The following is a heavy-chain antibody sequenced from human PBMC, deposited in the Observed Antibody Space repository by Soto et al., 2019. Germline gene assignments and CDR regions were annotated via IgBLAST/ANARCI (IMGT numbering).Heavy chain of an antibody. CDR2: IYYSGST. CDR1: GGSISSYY. V-gene: IGHV4-59*01. CDR3: ARAGAVAAPRPPPAEYYSYGMDV. Sequence: QVQLQESGPGLVKPSETLSLTCTVSGGSISSYYWSWIRQPPGKGLEWIGYIYYSGSTNYNPSLTSRATIAVDPSKNQLSLKLSSVPAADTAVYYCARAGAVAAPRPPPAEYYSYGMDVWGQGTTVTVSS. D-gene: IGHD6-19*01. J-gene: IGHJ6*02.